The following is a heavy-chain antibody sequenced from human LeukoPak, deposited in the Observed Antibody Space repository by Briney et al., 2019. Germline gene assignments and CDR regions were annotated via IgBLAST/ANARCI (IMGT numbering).Heavy chain of an antibody. Sequence: GGSLRLSCAASEFSFSSYWMHWVRQAPGKGLVWVSRISPDGSSASYAGSARGRFTISRDNAKNTLYLQMNSLRAEETAVYYCARDPSGWHSMDYWGPGTLVTVSS. V-gene: IGHV3-74*01. CDR2: ISPDGSSA. D-gene: IGHD6-19*01. CDR1: EFSFSSYW. J-gene: IGHJ4*02. CDR3: ARDPSGWHSMDY.